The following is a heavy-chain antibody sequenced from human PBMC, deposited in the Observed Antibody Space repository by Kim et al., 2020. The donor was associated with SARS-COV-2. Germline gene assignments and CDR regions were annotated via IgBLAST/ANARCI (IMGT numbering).Heavy chain of an antibody. V-gene: IGHV4-61*02. D-gene: IGHD6-19*01. CDR3: ARQVAVDYFDY. Sequence: SETLSLTCTVSGGSISSGSYYWSWIRQPAGKGLEWIGRIYTSGSTNYNPSLKSRVTISVDTSKNQFSLKLSSVTAADTAVYYCARQVAVDYFDYWGQGTLVTVSS. CDR2: IYTSGST. CDR1: GGSISSGSYY. J-gene: IGHJ4*02.